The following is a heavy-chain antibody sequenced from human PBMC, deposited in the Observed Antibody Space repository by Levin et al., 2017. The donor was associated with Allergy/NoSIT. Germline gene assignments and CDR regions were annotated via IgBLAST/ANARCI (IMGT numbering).Heavy chain of an antibody. Sequence: PSETLSLTCTVSGGSISSSSYYWGWIRQPPGKGLEWIGSIYYSGSTYYNPSLKSRVTISVDTSKNQFSLKLSSVTAADTAVYYCARDSPPYYYDSSGYLFDYWGQGTLVTVSS. D-gene: IGHD3-22*01. CDR1: GGSISSSSYY. CDR3: ARDSPPYYYDSSGYLFDY. J-gene: IGHJ4*02. CDR2: IYYSGST. V-gene: IGHV4-39*07.